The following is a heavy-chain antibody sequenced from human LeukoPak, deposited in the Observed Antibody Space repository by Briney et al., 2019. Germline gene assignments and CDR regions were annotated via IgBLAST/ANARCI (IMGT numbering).Heavy chain of an antibody. D-gene: IGHD2/OR15-2a*01. Sequence: GGSLRLSCAASGFTFSSYAMSWVRQIPGKGLEWVSAISGSDAGTYYADSVKGRFTISRDNSKNTLYLQMNRLRAEDTAVYYCAKGIGPSWFDPWGQGTLVTVSS. J-gene: IGHJ5*02. CDR3: AKGIGPSWFDP. CDR2: ISGSDAGT. CDR1: GFTFSSYA. V-gene: IGHV3-23*01.